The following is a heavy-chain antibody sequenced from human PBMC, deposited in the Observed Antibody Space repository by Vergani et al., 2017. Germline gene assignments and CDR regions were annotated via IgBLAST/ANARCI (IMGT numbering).Heavy chain of an antibody. CDR2: ISSSSSYT. V-gene: IGHV3-11*05. Sequence: QVQLVESGGGLVKPGGSLRLSCAASGFTFSDYYMSWIRQAPGKGLEWVSYISSSSSYTNYADSVKGRFTISRDNAKNSLYLQMNSLRAEDTAVYYCARVICSGGSCYXFDYWGQGTLVTVSS. J-gene: IGHJ4*02. D-gene: IGHD2-15*01. CDR3: ARVICSGGSCYXFDY. CDR1: GFTFSDYY.